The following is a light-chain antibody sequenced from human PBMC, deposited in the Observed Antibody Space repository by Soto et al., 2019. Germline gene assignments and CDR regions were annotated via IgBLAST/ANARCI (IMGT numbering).Light chain of an antibody. J-gene: IGKJ4*01. CDR1: QSVNIY. CDR3: QQYDDWLRLT. Sequence: EIVMTQYPATLSVSPGERATLFCRASQSVNIYLAWYQQKPGQAPRLLIFGASSRATGIPARFSGSGSGTEFNLTISSLQSEDFAVYFCQQYDDWLRLTFGGGTKVEIK. CDR2: GAS. V-gene: IGKV3D-15*01.